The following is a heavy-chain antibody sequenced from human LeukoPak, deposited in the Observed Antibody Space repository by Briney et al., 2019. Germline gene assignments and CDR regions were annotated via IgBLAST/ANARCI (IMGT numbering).Heavy chain of an antibody. CDR2: IDWDDDK. CDR3: AHSRGVIAFDI. D-gene: IGHD3-10*01. CDR1: GFSLSTSGVC. V-gene: IGHV2-70*12. Sequence: SGPTLVNPTQTLTLTCTFSGFSLSTSGVCVSWIRQPPGKALEWLALIDWDDDKYYSTSLKTRLTSSKDTSKNQVVLTMTNMDPVDTATYYCAHSRGVIAFDIWGQGTMVTVSS. J-gene: IGHJ3*02.